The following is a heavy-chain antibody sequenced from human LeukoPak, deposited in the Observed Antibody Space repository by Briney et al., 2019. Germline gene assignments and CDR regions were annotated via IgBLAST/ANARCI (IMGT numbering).Heavy chain of an antibody. J-gene: IGHJ4*02. D-gene: IGHD4-17*01. CDR1: GYSISSGYY. CDR2: IYHSGST. V-gene: IGHV4-38-2*02. Sequence: SETLSLTCAVSGYSISSGYYWGWIRRPPGKGLEWIGSIYHSGSTYYNPSLKSRVTISVDTSKNQFSLKLSSVTAADTAVYYCARDLSGYGDYSSPDYWGQGTLVTVSS. CDR3: ARDLSGYGDYSSPDY.